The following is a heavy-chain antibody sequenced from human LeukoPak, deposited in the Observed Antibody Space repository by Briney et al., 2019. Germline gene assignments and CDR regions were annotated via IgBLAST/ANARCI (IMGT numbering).Heavy chain of an antibody. CDR1: GFTFSSYA. V-gene: IGHV3-30-3*01. CDR2: TSYDGSNK. CDR3: ARELYYYDSSGLDY. Sequence: GGSLRLSCAASGFTFSSYAMHWVRQAPGKGLEWVAVTSYDGSNKYYADSVKGRFTISRDNSKNTLYLQMNSLRAEDTAVYYCARELYYYDSSGLDYWGQGTLVTVSS. J-gene: IGHJ4*02. D-gene: IGHD3-22*01.